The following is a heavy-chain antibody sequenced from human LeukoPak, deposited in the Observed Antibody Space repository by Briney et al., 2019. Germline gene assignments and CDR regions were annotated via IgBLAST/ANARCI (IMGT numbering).Heavy chain of an antibody. D-gene: IGHD2-21*02. V-gene: IGHV4-59*01. CDR3: ARVNCGGDCSYYYYYHGMDV. CDR1: GGSISSYY. J-gene: IGHJ6*02. Sequence: HSETLSLTCTVSGGSISSYYWSWIRQPPGKGLEWIGYIYYSGSTNYNPSLKSRVTISVDTSKNQFSLKLSSVTAADTAVYYCARVNCGGDCSYYYYYHGMDVWGQGTTVTVSS. CDR2: IYYSGST.